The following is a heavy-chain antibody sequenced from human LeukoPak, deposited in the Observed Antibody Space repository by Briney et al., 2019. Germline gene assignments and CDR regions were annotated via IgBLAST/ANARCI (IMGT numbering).Heavy chain of an antibody. D-gene: IGHD3-22*01. Sequence: ASVKVSCKASGGTFSSYAISWVRQAPGQGLEWMGGIIPIFGTANYAQKFQGRVTITTDESTSTAYMELSSRRSEDTAVYYCARVPLRGYYDSSGYYFDYWGQGTLVTVSS. J-gene: IGHJ4*02. CDR2: IIPIFGTA. V-gene: IGHV1-69*05. CDR1: GGTFSSYA. CDR3: ARVPLRGYYDSSGYYFDY.